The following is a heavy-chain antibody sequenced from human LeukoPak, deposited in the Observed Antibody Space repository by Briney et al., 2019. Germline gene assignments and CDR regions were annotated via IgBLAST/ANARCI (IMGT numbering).Heavy chain of an antibody. D-gene: IGHD3-16*01. J-gene: IGHJ4*02. CDR1: GFTVSSNY. Sequence: GGSLRLSCAASGFTVSSNYMSWVRQAPGKGLEWVSGIIGSGGTTYYADSVKGRFTISRDNSKNTVYLQIKNLRDEDTAVYYCAKDDRLLRFLHWGQGTLVTVSS. CDR3: AKDDRLLRFLH. V-gene: IGHV3-23*01. CDR2: IIGSGGTT.